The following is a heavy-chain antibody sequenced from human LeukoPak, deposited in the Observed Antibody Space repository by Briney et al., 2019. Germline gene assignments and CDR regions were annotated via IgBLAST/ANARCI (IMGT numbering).Heavy chain of an antibody. J-gene: IGHJ4*02. V-gene: IGHV4-4*03. CDR1: GGSISSNW. Sequence: PGTLSLTCGVSGGSISSNWWSWVRQPPGKNLEWIGEIYHSGNTNYNPSLKSRVTISVDKSKNQFSLKLNSVTAADTAVYYCAGSGYYCHDHWGQGILVTVSS. CDR2: IYHSGNT. CDR3: AGSGYYCHDH. D-gene: IGHD2/OR15-2a*01.